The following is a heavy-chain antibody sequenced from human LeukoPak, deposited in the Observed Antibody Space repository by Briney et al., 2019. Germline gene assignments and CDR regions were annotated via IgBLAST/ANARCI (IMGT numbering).Heavy chain of an antibody. Sequence: PGGSLRLSCAAAGFNFSTYAMHWVRQAPGKGLEWVAGLWYDGSHIHYVDSVKGRFTISRDNSRDTLYLQMNSLRGEDTAVYYCARDGYSSGWPYYFDYWGQGTLVTVSS. D-gene: IGHD6-25*01. CDR1: GFNFSTYA. V-gene: IGHV3-33*01. CDR2: LWYDGSHI. J-gene: IGHJ4*02. CDR3: ARDGYSSGWPYYFDY.